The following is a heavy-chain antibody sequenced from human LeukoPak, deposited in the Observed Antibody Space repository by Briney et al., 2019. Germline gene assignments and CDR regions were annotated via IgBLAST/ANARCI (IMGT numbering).Heavy chain of an antibody. D-gene: IGHD3-16*01. CDR2: IKEDGSEN. CDR3: ARAYAGGIFDS. V-gene: IGHV3-7*04. J-gene: IGHJ4*02. CDR1: GFTFSDYC. Sequence: GGSLRISCVASGFTFSDYCMSWVRQAPGKGLEWVANIKEDGSENYYVDSVRGRFTISRDNAKNSLYLQMNSLGAEDTAMYYCARAYAGGIFDSWGQGTLVTVSS.